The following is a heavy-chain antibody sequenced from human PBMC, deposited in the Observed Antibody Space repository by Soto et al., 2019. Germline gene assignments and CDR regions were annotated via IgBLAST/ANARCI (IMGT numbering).Heavy chain of an antibody. D-gene: IGHD2-21*01. V-gene: IGHV4-34*01. Sequence: PSETLSLTCAVYGASLSDNYCNWLRQPPGKGLEWIGEINHSGNTNYNPSLRSRVTISIDTSKNQLSLNLRSVSAADTAVYYCARGRGEFDAWGKGTPVTVPS. CDR1: GASLSDNY. CDR3: ARGRGEFDA. J-gene: IGHJ5*02. CDR2: INHSGNT.